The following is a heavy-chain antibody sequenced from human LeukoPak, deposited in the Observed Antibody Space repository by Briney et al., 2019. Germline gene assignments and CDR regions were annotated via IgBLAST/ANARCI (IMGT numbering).Heavy chain of an antibody. CDR3: ARDEVPYGSGSYYRY. V-gene: IGHV4-59*01. CDR2: IYYSGST. J-gene: IGHJ4*02. Sequence: PSGPRSLTGTVPGGSISSYSWTWFRKPPGKGLDGIGYIYYSGSTNYNPSLKSRVTISVDTSKNQFSLKLSSVTAADTAVYYCARDEVPYGSGSYYRYWGQGTLVTVSS. CDR1: GGSISSYS. D-gene: IGHD3-10*01.